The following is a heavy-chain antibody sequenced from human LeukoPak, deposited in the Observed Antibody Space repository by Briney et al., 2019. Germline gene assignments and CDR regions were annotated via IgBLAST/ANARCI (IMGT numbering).Heavy chain of an antibody. V-gene: IGHV3-53*01. J-gene: IGHJ5*02. CDR1: GFTVSSNY. CDR3: ARSGVSRNWFDP. D-gene: IGHD1-14*01. Sequence: GGSLRLSCAASGFTVSSNYMSWVRQAPGKGLEWVSVIYSGGSTYYADSVKGRFTISRDNSKNTLYLQMNSLRAEDTAVYYCARSGVSRNWFDPWGQGTLVTVSS. CDR2: IYSGGST.